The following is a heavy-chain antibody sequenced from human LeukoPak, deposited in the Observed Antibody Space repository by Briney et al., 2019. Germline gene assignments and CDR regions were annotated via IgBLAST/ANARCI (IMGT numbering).Heavy chain of an antibody. J-gene: IGHJ6*04. V-gene: IGHV1-2*02. Sequence: ASVKVSCKVSGYTLTELSMHWVRQAPGQGLEWMGWINPNSGGTNYAQKFQGRVTLTRDTSITTAYMEVSRLRSDDTAVYYCAKARGLYCSSTSCYECDVWGKGTTVTVSS. CDR3: AKARGLYCSSTSCYECDV. CDR2: INPNSGGT. CDR1: GYTLTELS. D-gene: IGHD2-2*01.